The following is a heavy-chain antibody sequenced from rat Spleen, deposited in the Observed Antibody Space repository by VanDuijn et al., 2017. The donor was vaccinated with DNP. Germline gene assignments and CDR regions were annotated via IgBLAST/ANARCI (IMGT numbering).Heavy chain of an antibody. D-gene: IGHD1-11*01. CDR3: SRGGGAMDA. J-gene: IGHJ4*01. V-gene: IGHV2-6*01. CDR2: MSSGGSR. CDR1: GFSLTSYT. Sequence: QVQLKESGPGLVQPSQTLSLTCTVSGFSLTSYTVSWVRQPPGKGLEWIAAMSSGGSRYYNSALKSRLSISRDTSKSQVFLKMNSLQTEDTAIYFCSRGGGAMDAWGQGTSVTVSS.